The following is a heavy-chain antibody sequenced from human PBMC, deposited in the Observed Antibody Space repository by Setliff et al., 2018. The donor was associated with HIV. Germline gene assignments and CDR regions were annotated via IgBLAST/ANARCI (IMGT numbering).Heavy chain of an antibody. D-gene: IGHD2-21*02. CDR1: GASITSHN. CDR3: TRDLWGDDYYYNNMDV. J-gene: IGHJ6*03. Sequence: ETLSLTCSVSGASITSHNWSWIRQAAGKGLEWIGRIYTRGNTNYNPSLRSRVTMSVDTSKNQFSLKVTSVTAADTAVHYCTRDLWGDDYYYNNMDVWGKGTTVTVSS. CDR2: IYTRGNT. V-gene: IGHV4-4*07.